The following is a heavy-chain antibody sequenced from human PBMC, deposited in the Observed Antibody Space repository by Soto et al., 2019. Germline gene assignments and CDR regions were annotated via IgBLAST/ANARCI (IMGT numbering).Heavy chain of an antibody. Sequence: QVQLVESGGGVVQPGRSLRLSCAASGFTFSSYGMHWVRQAPGKGLEWVAVIWYDGSNKYYADSVKGRFTISRDNSKNTLYLQMNSLRAEDTAVYYCARDRGGSSWYGYGWGWGEATYYYYGMDVWGQGTTVTVSS. CDR2: IWYDGSNK. V-gene: IGHV3-33*01. CDR1: GFTFSSYG. D-gene: IGHD6-13*01. J-gene: IGHJ6*02. CDR3: ARDRGGSSWYGYGWGWGEATYYYYGMDV.